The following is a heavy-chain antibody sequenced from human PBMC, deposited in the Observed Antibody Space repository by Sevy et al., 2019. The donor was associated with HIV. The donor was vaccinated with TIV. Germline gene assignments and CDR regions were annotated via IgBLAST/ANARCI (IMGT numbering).Heavy chain of an antibody. Sequence: SETLSLTCTVSGDSISGYYWSWIRQPPGKGLEWIGYLYYSGSTNYNPSLKSRVTISVDTTKNQVSLKVRSVTAADTAVYYCARGIVAPRGMDVWGQGTTVTVSS. J-gene: IGHJ6*02. V-gene: IGHV4-59*01. D-gene: IGHD6-13*01. CDR3: ARGIVAPRGMDV. CDR1: GDSISGYY. CDR2: LYYSGST.